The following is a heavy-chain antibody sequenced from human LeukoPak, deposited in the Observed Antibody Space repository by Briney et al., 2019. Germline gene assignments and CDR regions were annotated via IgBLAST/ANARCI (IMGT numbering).Heavy chain of an antibody. Sequence: GGSLRLSCAPSALTFSIYSMHCVRQAPGQGLVWVSRVEGTTPTTTYADSVQGRFTISRDNAKNTLYLQMNSLRVNATAVYYCARNLDGYRPGDGAWGQGTLVTVSS. J-gene: IGHJ1*01. CDR3: ARNLDGYRPGDGA. D-gene: IGHD5-18*01. CDR2: VEGTTPTT. CDR1: ALTFSIYS. V-gene: IGHV3-74*03.